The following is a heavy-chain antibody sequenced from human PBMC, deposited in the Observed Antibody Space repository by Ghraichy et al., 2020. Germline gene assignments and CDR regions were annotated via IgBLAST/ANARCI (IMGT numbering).Heavy chain of an antibody. D-gene: IGHD6-6*01. V-gene: IGHV1-2*02. J-gene: IGHJ3*02. CDR1: GYTFTGYY. CDR3: AREYLAAQGAARSLNAFDI. Sequence: ASVKVSCKASGYTFTGYYMHWVRQAPGQGLEWMGWINPNSGGTNYAQKFQGRVTMTRDTSISTAYMELSRLRSDETAVYYCAREYLAAQGAARSLNAFDIWGQGTMVTVSS. CDR2: INPNSGGT.